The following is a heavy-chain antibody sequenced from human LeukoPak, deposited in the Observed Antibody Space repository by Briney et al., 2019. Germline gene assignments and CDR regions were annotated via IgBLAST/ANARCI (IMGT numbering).Heavy chain of an antibody. J-gene: IGHJ4*02. D-gene: IGHD6-19*01. CDR2: ISYYGSNK. Sequence: GGSLRLSCAASGFTFSSYGMHWVRQAPGKGLDWVAVISYYGSNKYYADSVKGRFTISRDNFKNTLYLQMNSLRAEDTAVYYCAKYPVRYSSGWYFDYWGQGTLVTVSS. V-gene: IGHV3-30*18. CDR1: GFTFSSYG. CDR3: AKYPVRYSSGWYFDY.